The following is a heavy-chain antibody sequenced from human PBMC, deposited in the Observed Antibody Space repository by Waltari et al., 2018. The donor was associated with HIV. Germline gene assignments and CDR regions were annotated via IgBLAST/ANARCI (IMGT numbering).Heavy chain of an antibody. J-gene: IGHJ4*02. V-gene: IGHV5-51*01. D-gene: IGHD3-16*01. CDR1: GYTFTNYW. Sequence: EVQLVQSGAEVKKPGEFLKISCKGSGYTFTNYWIGWVRQMPGEGLEGMGLIYAGDSNTMYSPSFQGQVTISADKSISTAYLQWSSLRASDTAMYYCARAENGRFHFDDWGQGTLVSVSS. CDR3: ARAENGRFHFDD. CDR2: IYAGDSNT.